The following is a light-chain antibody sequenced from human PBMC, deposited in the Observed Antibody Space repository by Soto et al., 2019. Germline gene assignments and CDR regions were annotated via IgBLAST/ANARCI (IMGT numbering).Light chain of an antibody. CDR1: SSNIGINY. CDR2: DNN. Sequence: QSVLTQPPAVSVAPGQKVTISCSGNSSNIGINYVSWYQHLPGTAPKLLIYDNNKRPSGIPDRFSGSKSGTSATLGITGLQTGDEADYCCGTWDGSLSAGVFGGGTKLTVL. J-gene: IGLJ2*01. V-gene: IGLV1-51*01. CDR3: GTWDGSLSAGV.